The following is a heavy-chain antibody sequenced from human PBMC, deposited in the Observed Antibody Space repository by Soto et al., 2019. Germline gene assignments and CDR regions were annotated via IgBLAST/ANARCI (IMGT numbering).Heavy chain of an antibody. J-gene: IGHJ4*02. CDR1: GFTFATYA. CDR2: SNSGGST. Sequence: EVQLLESGGGLVQPGGSLRLSCAASGFTFATYAMSWVRQPPGKGLEWVSASNSGGSTFYADSVKGRFTISRDNSKNTVYLQMNSLRADDTAVYYCAKGRGSSAYEPRDSWGQGTLVTVSS. CDR3: AKGRGSSAYEPRDS. D-gene: IGHD2-2*01. V-gene: IGHV3-23*01.